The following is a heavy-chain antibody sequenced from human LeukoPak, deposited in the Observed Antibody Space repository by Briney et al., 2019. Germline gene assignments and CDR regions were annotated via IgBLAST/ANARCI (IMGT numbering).Heavy chain of an antibody. CDR2: ISGYNGNT. V-gene: IGHV1-18*01. CDR1: GYTFTSYG. D-gene: IGHD5-18*01. CDR3: ARDLPDTAMVNYYYYYMDV. Sequence: ASVKVSCKASGYTFTSYGISWVRQAPGQGLEWMGWISGYNGNTSYAQKLQGRVTMTTDTSTSTAYMELRSLRSEDTAVYYCARDLPDTAMVNYYYYYMDVWGKGTTVTVSS. J-gene: IGHJ6*03.